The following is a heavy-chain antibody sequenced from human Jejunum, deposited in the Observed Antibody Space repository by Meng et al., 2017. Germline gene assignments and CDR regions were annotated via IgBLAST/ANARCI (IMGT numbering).Heavy chain of an antibody. CDR3: ARASYSYDSWFDP. CDR2: IYYNGKS. Sequence: QLQLQESGPGLVKPSETLSLSCTVSGGSISSRSYYWVWIRQSPGKGLEWIGQIYYNGKSYCNPSLKSRVTMSVDTSRSQFSLNLNTVTAADTAVYYCARASYSYDSWFDPWGQGTLVTVSS. CDR1: GGSISSRSYY. D-gene: IGHD5-18*01. V-gene: IGHV4-39*01. J-gene: IGHJ5*02.